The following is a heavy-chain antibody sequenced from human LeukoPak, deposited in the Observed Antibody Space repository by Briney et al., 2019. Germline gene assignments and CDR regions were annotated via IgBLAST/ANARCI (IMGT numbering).Heavy chain of an antibody. J-gene: IGHJ5*02. Sequence: GGSLRLSCAASGFTFSSYWMSWVRQAPGKGLEWVANINQDGNEQNYVDSVKGRFTISRDNAQNSLYLQMSSLKTDDMAVYYCARDIVVARKGWFDPWGQGTLVTVSS. CDR1: GFTFSSYW. V-gene: IGHV3-7*01. CDR2: INQDGNEQ. D-gene: IGHD2-15*01. CDR3: ARDIVVARKGWFDP.